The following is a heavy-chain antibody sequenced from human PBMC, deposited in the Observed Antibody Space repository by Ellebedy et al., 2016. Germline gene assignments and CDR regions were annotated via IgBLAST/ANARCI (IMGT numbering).Heavy chain of an antibody. CDR3: AREVRAAAGTLGWFDP. V-gene: IGHV1-46*01. J-gene: IGHJ5*02. Sequence: ASVKVSCXASGYTFTNYYMHWVRQAPGQELEWMGIIKPSTGSTSNAQKFQGRVTMTRDTSTSTVYMELSSLRSEDTAVYFCAREVRAAAGTLGWFDPWGQGTLVTVSS. CDR1: GYTFTNYY. D-gene: IGHD6-13*01. CDR2: IKPSTGST.